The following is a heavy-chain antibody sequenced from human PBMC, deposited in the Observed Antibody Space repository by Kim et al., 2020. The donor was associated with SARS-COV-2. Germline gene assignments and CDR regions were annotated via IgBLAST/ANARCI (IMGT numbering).Heavy chain of an antibody. Sequence: GGSLRLSCAASGFTFSSYWMSWVRQAPGKGLEWVANIKQDGSEKYYVDSVKGRFTISRDNAKNSLYLQMNSLRAEDTAVYYCARDHVYGDYQGVRYFDLWGRGTLVTVSS. CDR3: ARDHVYGDYQGVRYFDL. CDR1: GFTFSSYW. CDR2: IKQDGSEK. D-gene: IGHD4-17*01. V-gene: IGHV3-7*03. J-gene: IGHJ2*01.